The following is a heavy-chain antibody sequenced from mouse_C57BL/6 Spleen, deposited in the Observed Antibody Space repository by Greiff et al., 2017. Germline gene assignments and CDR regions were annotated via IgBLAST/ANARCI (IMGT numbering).Heavy chain of an antibody. CDR3: AREGGLNSKEIGARDY. D-gene: IGHD2-5*01. CDR1: GFTFSSYA. V-gene: IGHV5-4*01. CDR2: ISDGGSYT. J-gene: IGHJ4*01. Sequence: EVKLVESGGGLVKPGGSLKLSCAASGFTFSSYAMSWVRQTPEKRLEWVATISDGGSYTYYPDNVKGRFTISRDNAKNNLYLQMSHLKSEDTAMYYCAREGGLNSKEIGARDYWGQGTSVTVSS.